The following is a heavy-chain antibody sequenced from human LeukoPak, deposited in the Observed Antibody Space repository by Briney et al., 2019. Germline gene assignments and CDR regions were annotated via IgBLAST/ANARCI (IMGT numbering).Heavy chain of an antibody. D-gene: IGHD3-10*01. CDR3: AGWSYYYGSGSSSY. CDR1: GGSISSYY. J-gene: IGHJ4*02. CDR2: IYYSGST. V-gene: IGHV4-59*01. Sequence: SETLSLTCTVSGGSISSYYWSWIRQPPGKGLEWIGYIYYSGSTNYNPSLKSRVTISVDTSKNQFSLKLSSVTAADTAVYYCAGWSYYYGSGSSSYWSQGTLVTVSS.